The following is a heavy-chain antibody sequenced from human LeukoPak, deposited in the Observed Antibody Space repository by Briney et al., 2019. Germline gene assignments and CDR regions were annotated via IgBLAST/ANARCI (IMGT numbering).Heavy chain of an antibody. CDR1: GYTFTGYY. V-gene: IGHV1-2*02. CDR2: INPNSGGT. J-gene: IGHJ4*02. Sequence: ASVKVSCTASGYTFTGYYIHWVRQAPGQGLEWMGWINPNSGGTNYAQKFQGRVTMTRDTSISTAYMELSRLISDDTAVYYCARSPNWAMIVDYWGQGTLVTVSS. D-gene: IGHD3-22*01. CDR3: ARSPNWAMIVDY.